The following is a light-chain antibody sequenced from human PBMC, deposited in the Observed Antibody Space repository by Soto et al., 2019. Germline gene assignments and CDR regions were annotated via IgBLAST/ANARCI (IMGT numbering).Light chain of an antibody. CDR3: QTWDTGARVV. J-gene: IGLJ2*01. V-gene: IGLV4-69*01. CDR1: SGHSSYA. CDR2: LSSDGSH. Sequence: QSVPTQSPSASASLGASVKLTCTLSSGHSSYAIAWHQQQPEKGPRYLMKLSSDGSHSKGDGIPDRFSGSSSGAERYLTLSILQSEDEADYYCQTWDTGARVVFGVGTKVTVL.